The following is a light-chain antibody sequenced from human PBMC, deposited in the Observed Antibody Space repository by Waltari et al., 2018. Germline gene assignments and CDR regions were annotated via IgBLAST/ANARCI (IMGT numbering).Light chain of an antibody. CDR3: QQYNSYLT. CDR2: KAS. Sequence: DIQMTQSPSTLSASVGDRVTITCRASQSISSWLAWYQQKPGKAPKLLIYKASSLESGVPSRFSGSGSGTEFTLTISSLQPDDFATYYCQQYNSYLTFGGETKVEIK. J-gene: IGKJ4*01. V-gene: IGKV1-5*03. CDR1: QSISSW.